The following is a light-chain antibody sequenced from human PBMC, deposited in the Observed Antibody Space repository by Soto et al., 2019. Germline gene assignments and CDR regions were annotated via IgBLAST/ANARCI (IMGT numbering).Light chain of an antibody. J-gene: IGKJ4*01. Sequence: EIVLTQSPATLSLSPGERATLSCRASQSVSSYLAWYQQKPGQAPRLLIYDALNRATGIPARFSGSGSGTDFTLTISSLEPEDFAVYFCQQRSNWPSLTFGGGATVEIK. CDR2: DAL. CDR1: QSVSSY. V-gene: IGKV3-11*01. CDR3: QQRSNWPSLT.